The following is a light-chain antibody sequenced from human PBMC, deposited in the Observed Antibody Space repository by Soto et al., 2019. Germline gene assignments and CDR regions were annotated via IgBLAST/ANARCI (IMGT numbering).Light chain of an antibody. V-gene: IGKV1-6*01. CDR2: AAS. CDR1: QGIRND. CDR3: LQDYIYPLT. J-gene: IGKJ4*01. Sequence: AVQMTQSPSSLPASVGDRVIITCRASQGIRNDLGWYQQKPGKAPKLLIYAASTLQSGVPSRFSGRGSGTDFTLTISSLQPEDFATYYCLQDYIYPLTFGGGTKVE.